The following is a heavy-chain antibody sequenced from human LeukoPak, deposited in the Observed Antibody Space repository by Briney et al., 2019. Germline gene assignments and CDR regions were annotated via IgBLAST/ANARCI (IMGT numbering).Heavy chain of an antibody. J-gene: IGHJ4*02. CDR2: INPNSGGT. D-gene: IGHD6-6*01. CDR1: GYTLTGYY. CDR3: ARAPIAARENDY. Sequence: VASVKVSCKASGYTLTGYYMHWVRQAPGQGLEWMGWINPNSGGTNYAQKFQGRVTMTRDTSISTAYMELSRLRSDDTAVYYCARAPIAARENDYWGQGTLVTVSS. V-gene: IGHV1-2*02.